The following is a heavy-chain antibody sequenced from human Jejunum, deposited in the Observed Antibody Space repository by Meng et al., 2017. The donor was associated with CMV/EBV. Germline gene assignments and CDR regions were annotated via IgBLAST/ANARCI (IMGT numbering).Heavy chain of an antibody. CDR3: ARDSQGRDPWYFDL. V-gene: IGHV4-4*07. J-gene: IGHJ2*01. Sequence: QGHVKEPGPGLVKPSGTLSLTCPVSGDSISTHYWSWIRQPAGRGLEWIGRSGNGGDTYYNPSLNSRVTVSIDTSKNQFSLTLTSVTAADTAVYYCARDSQGRDPWYFDLWGPGTLVTVSS. CDR1: GDSISTHY. CDR2: SGNGGDT.